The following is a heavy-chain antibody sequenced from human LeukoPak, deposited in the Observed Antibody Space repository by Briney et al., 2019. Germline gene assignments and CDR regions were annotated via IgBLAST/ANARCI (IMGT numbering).Heavy chain of an antibody. D-gene: IGHD1-26*01. CDR3: ARDRSGSYLTDAFDI. CDR1: GFSFSTHG. Sequence: PGSSLRLSCAASGFSFSTHGMHWLRQAQGTRLELVAVIWYDGSTQHYAASVKGQFTRGRGSVSRENSKNTLYLQMNSLRVEDTAVYYCARDRSGSYLTDAFDIWGQGTMVTVSS. V-gene: IGHV3-33*01. J-gene: IGHJ3*02. CDR2: IWYDGSTQ.